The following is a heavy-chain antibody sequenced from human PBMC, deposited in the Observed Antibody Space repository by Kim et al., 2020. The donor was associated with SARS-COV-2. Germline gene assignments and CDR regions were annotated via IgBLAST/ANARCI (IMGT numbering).Heavy chain of an antibody. CDR2: IYHSGST. D-gene: IGHD5-18*01. J-gene: IGHJ6*02. Sequence: SETLSLTCAVSGGSISSSNWWSWVRQPPGKGLEWIGEIYHSGSTNYNPSLKSRVTISVDKSKNQFSLKLSSVTAADTAVYYCARDSWIQLWFGRGNGMDVWGQGTTVTVSS. CDR1: GGSISSSNW. CDR3: ARDSWIQLWFGRGNGMDV. V-gene: IGHV4-4*02.